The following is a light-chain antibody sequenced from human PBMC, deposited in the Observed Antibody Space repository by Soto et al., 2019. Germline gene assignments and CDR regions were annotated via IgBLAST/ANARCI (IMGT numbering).Light chain of an antibody. CDR3: QHYGSSGYT. CDR2: VAS. V-gene: IGKV3-15*01. Sequence: EIVMTQSPATLSVYPGERATLSCRASQSVSSNLAWYQQKPGQTPKLLIYVASTRATGIPARFSGSGSGTEFTLTISRLEPEDFAVYYCQHYGSSGYTFGQGTKLEIK. J-gene: IGKJ2*01. CDR1: QSVSSN.